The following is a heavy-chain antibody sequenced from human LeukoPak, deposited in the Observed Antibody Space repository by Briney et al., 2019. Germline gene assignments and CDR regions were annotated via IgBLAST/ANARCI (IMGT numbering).Heavy chain of an antibody. V-gene: IGHV4-59*01. CDR2: IYYSGST. CDR1: GGSISTYY. D-gene: IGHD3-16*02. CDR3: ARDPRPRYYYVWGSYREEGPFNWFDP. Sequence: SETLSLTCTVSGGSISTYYWNWIRQPPGKGLEWIGYIYYSGSTNYNPSLKSRVTISVDTSKNQFSLKLSSVTAADTAVYYCARDPRPRYYYVWGSYREEGPFNWFDPWGQGTLVTVSS. J-gene: IGHJ5*02.